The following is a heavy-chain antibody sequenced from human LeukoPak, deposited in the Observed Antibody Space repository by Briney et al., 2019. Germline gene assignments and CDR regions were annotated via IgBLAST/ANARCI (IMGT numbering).Heavy chain of an antibody. D-gene: IGHD3-22*01. Sequence: QTGGSLRLSCAASGFTFSSYGMHWVRQAPGKGLEWVAVISYDGSNKYYADSVKGRFTISRGNSKNTLYLQMNSLRAEDTAVYYCAKALAYDSSGYYLDYWGQGTLVTVSS. V-gene: IGHV3-30*18. CDR3: AKALAYDSSGYYLDY. CDR1: GFTFSSYG. J-gene: IGHJ4*02. CDR2: ISYDGSNK.